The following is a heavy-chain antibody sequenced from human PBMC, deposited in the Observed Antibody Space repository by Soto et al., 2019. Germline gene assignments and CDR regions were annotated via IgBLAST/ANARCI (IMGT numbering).Heavy chain of an antibody. V-gene: IGHV1-18*01. Sequence: QVQLVQSGAEVKKPGASVKVSCKASGYTFTSYGISLVRQAPGQGLEWMGWIKAYNGNPNDAQKLQGRVTMTTATSTSTAYMELGGLRSDDTAVYYCARVLPPFDPWGQGTLVTVSS. J-gene: IGHJ5*02. CDR3: ARVLPPFDP. CDR2: IKAYNGNP. CDR1: GYTFTSYG.